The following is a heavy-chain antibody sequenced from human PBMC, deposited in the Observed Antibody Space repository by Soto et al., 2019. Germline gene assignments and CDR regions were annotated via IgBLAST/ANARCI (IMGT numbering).Heavy chain of an antibody. D-gene: IGHD1-7*01. Sequence: GGSLRLSCAASGFTFSSYAMSWVRQAPGKGLEWVSAISGSGGSTYYADSVKGRFTISRDNSKNTLYLQMNSLRAEDTAVYYCAKEAYNWNWGLGDYYYMDVWGKGTTVTVSS. CDR1: GFTFSSYA. CDR2: ISGSGGST. V-gene: IGHV3-23*01. CDR3: AKEAYNWNWGLGDYYYMDV. J-gene: IGHJ6*03.